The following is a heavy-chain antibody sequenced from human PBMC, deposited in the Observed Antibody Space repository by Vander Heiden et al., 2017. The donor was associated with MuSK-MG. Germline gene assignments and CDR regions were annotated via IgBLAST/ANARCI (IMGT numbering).Heavy chain of an antibody. CDR3: ARDQGGSESL. J-gene: IGHJ4*02. CDR1: GFTFSNYW. CDR2: IKGDGSST. V-gene: IGHV3-74*03. Sequence: EVQLVESGGGLVQPGGSLRLSCAASGFTFSNYWMHWVRQAPGKGLVWVSRIKGDGSSTTYADSVKGRFTISRDNAKNTLYLQMNSLRAEDTAVYYCARDQGGSESLWGQGTLATVSS. D-gene: IGHD3-10*01.